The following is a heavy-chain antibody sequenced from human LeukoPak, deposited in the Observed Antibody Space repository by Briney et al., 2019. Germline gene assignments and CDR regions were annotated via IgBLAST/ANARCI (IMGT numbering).Heavy chain of an antibody. CDR1: GFTFSSYS. Sequence: QTGGSLRLSCAASGFTFSSYSMSWVRQAPGKGLEWVANMNQDGSEKYYVDSVKGRFTISRDNAKNSLYLQMNSLRAEDTAVYYCARDLALDYWGQGTLVTVSS. CDR3: ARDLALDY. V-gene: IGHV3-7*01. CDR2: MNQDGSEK. J-gene: IGHJ4*02.